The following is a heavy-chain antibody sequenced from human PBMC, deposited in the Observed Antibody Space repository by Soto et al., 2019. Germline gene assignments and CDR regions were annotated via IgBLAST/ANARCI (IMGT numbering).Heavy chain of an antibody. D-gene: IGHD3-22*01. Sequence: SETLSLTCSVSGASIVSHYWSWIRQPLGKELEWIGYTHYTGSTAHNPSLKSRVTISVDTSMNQISLKLSSVTAADTAFYYCARLGGYYQSLDTWGQGTLVTVSS. CDR3: ARLGGYYQSLDT. J-gene: IGHJ5*02. V-gene: IGHV4-59*08. CDR1: GASIVSHY. CDR2: THYTGST.